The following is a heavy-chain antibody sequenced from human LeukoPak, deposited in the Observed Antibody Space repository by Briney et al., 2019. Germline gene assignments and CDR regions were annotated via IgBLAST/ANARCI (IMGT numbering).Heavy chain of an antibody. D-gene: IGHD2-8*01. CDR1: GYTFTGSY. J-gene: IGHJ4*02. Sequence: ASVKVSCKASGYTFTGSYMHWVRQAPGQGLEWMGWINPNSGGTNYAQKFQGRVTMTRDTSISTAYMELRSLRSDDTAVYYCATVKLMVSEIKGGFDSWGQGTQVTVSS. CDR3: ATVKLMVSEIKGGFDS. V-gene: IGHV1-2*02. CDR2: INPNSGGT.